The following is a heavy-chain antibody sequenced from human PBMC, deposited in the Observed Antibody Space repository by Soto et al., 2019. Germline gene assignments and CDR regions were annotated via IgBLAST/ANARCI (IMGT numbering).Heavy chain of an antibody. CDR1: GGTFSSYA. CDR2: IIPIFGTA. D-gene: IGHD1-20*01. V-gene: IGHV1-69*06. CDR3: AREGQVLGYYYYGMDV. Sequence: QVQLVQSGAEVKKPGSSVKVSCKASGGTFSSYAISWVRQAPGQGLEWMGGIIPIFGTANYAQKFQGRVTITADKSTSTDYMELSSLRSEDTAVYYCAREGQVLGYYYYGMDVWGQGTTVTVSS. J-gene: IGHJ6*02.